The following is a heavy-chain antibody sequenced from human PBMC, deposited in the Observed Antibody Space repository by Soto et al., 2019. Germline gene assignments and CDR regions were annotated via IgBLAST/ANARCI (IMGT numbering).Heavy chain of an antibody. V-gene: IGHV1-2*02. Sequence: ASVNVSCTASGDTFTANYIHWGRQAPGQGFEWMGWINPKSGGTKYPQKFQGRVTMTRDTSLSTVYMTLTRLTSNDTAVYYCARDMAKGGGSAGFDYWGQGTLVTVSS. CDR2: INPKSGGT. J-gene: IGHJ4*02. D-gene: IGHD1-26*01. CDR3: ARDMAKGGGSAGFDY. CDR1: GDTFTANY.